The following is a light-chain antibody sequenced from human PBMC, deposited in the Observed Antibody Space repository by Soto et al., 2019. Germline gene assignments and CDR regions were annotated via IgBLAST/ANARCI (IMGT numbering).Light chain of an antibody. CDR1: QSVSSSY. CDR3: QQYGSSPFT. J-gene: IGKJ3*01. Sequence: EIVLTQSPGTLSLSPGERATLSCRASQSVSSSYLAWYQQKHGQTPRLLFYGASSRATGIPDRFSCSGSGTDFTLTISRLEPEDFAVYYCQQYGSSPFTFGPRTKVDIK. V-gene: IGKV3-20*01. CDR2: GAS.